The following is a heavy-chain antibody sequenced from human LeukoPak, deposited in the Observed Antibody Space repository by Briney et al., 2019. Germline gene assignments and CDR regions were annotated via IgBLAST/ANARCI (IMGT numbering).Heavy chain of an antibody. Sequence: GASVKVSCKASGYTFTNYYMHWVRQAPGQGLEWMGIINPSGGSRSYAQKFQGRVTMTRDMSTSTVYMELSSLRSEDTAVYYCARDSPYYYYYMDVWGKGTTVTISS. CDR3: ARDSPYYYYYMDV. V-gene: IGHV1-46*01. CDR1: GYTFTNYY. J-gene: IGHJ6*03. CDR2: INPSGGSR.